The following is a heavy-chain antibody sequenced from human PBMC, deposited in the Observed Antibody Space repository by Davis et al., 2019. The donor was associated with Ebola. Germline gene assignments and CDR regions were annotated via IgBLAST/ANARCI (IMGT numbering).Heavy chain of an antibody. CDR1: GFTFDDYS. J-gene: IGHJ3*02. V-gene: IGHV3-74*01. Sequence: GESLKTPCAAPGFTFDDYSMHWARQAPGKGLEWVSRINGDGNTIGYAESVKGRFTISRDNAKNTLYLQMNSLRDEDTAVYYCARDPDTAMASDAFDIWGQGTMVTVSS. CDR2: INGDGNTI. CDR3: ARDPDTAMASDAFDI. D-gene: IGHD5-18*01.